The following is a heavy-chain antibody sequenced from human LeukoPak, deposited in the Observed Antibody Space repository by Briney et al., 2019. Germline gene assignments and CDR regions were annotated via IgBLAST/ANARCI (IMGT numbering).Heavy chain of an antibody. D-gene: IGHD3-3*01. CDR3: ARNYDFWSGYYTHFDY. J-gene: IGHJ4*02. Sequence: SETLSLTCAVSGYSISSGYFWGWIRQPPGKGLEWIGSIHHSGSTYFNPSLKSRVTISVDTSKNQVSLKLSSVTAADTAVYYCARNYDFWSGYYTHFDYWGQGTLVIVSS. CDR2: IHHSGST. CDR1: GYSISSGYF. V-gene: IGHV4-38-2*01.